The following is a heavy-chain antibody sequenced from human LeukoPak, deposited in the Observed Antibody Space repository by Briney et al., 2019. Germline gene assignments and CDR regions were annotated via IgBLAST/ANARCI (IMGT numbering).Heavy chain of an antibody. J-gene: IGHJ3*02. D-gene: IGHD5/OR15-5a*01. Sequence: GESLKISCKGSGYRFTSYWIGWVRQVPGKGLEWMGIIYPGDSDTRYSPSFQGQVTISADKSISTAYLQWSSLKASDTAMYYCARRASTDAFDIWGQGTMVTVSS. CDR3: ARRASTDAFDI. CDR1: GYRFTSYW. V-gene: IGHV5-51*01. CDR2: IYPGDSDT.